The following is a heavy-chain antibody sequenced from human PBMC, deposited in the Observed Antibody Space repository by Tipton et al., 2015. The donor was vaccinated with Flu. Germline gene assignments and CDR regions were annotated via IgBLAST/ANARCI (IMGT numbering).Heavy chain of an antibody. CDR2: INQDSTKG. CDR3: ARLGLPDH. J-gene: IGHJ4*01. V-gene: IGHV3-7*01. D-gene: IGHD3-16*01. Sequence: AVSGFTFSAYWMSWVRQAPGKGLEWVANINQDSTKGYYLESVKGRFTISRDNAKNSLYLHMNTLRVEDTAVYYCARLGLPDHWGQGTLVIVSS. CDR1: GFTFSAYW.